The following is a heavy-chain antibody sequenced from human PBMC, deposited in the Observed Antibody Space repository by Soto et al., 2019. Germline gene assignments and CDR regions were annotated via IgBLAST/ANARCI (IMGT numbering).Heavy chain of an antibody. D-gene: IGHD6-13*01. CDR1: GGSISSSNW. J-gene: IGHJ6*02. Sequence: QVQLQESGPGLVKPSGTLSLTCAVSGGSISSSNWWSWVRQPPGKGLEWSGEIYHSGSTNYNPSLKSRVTISVDKSKNQFSLKLSSVTAADTAVYYCATFPGIAAGESYYYYGMDVWGQGTTVTVSS. CDR2: IYHSGST. CDR3: ATFPGIAAGESYYYYGMDV. V-gene: IGHV4-4*02.